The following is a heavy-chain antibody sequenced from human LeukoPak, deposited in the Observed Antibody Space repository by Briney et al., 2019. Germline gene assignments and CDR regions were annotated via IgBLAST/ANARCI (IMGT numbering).Heavy chain of an antibody. CDR2: IYYSGST. CDR3: ASTISVFGDYNY. V-gene: IGHV4-59*08. J-gene: IGHJ4*02. CDR1: GGSISRYY. Sequence: SETLSLTCTVSGGSISRYYWSWIRQPPGKGLEWIGYIYYSGSTNYNPSLKSRVTISVDTSKNQFSLKLSSVTAADTAVYYCASTISVFGDYNYWGQGTLVTVSS. D-gene: IGHD4-17*01.